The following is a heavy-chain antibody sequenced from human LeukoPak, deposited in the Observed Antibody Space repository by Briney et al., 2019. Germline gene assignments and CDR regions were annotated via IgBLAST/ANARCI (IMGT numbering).Heavy chain of an antibody. D-gene: IGHD6-13*01. J-gene: IGHJ3*02. V-gene: IGHV3-23*01. CDR2: LRGNGGST. Sequence: QPRASLRLSCAASGFTFSSYAMSWVRQAPGKGLEWVSSLRGNGGSTKYVDSVRARFVISRDNSRNTLYLQMNSLRAEDAAVYYCAKSVTAAGTYAFDIWGQGTVVSASS. CDR1: GFTFSSYA. CDR3: AKSVTAAGTYAFDI.